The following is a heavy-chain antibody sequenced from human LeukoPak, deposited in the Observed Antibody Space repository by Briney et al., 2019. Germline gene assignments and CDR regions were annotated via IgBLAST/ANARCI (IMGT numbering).Heavy chain of an antibody. CDR3: AMEGYYDSSGYFDY. CDR2: IIPILGIA. J-gene: IGHJ4*02. Sequence: GASVKVSCKASGGTFSSYAISWVRQAPGQGLEWMGRIIPILGIANYAQKFQGRVTITADKSTSTAYMELSSLRSEDTAVYYCAMEGYYDSSGYFDYWGQGTLVTVSS. CDR1: GGTFSSYA. V-gene: IGHV1-69*04. D-gene: IGHD3-22*01.